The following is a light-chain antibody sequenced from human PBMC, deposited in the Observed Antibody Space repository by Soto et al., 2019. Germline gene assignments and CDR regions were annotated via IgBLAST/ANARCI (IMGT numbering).Light chain of an antibody. Sequence: DIVMTQSPDSLAVSLGERATINCKSSQSVLYNSNNKNYLAWYQHKPGQPPKLLIYWASTRESGVPDRFSGSGSGTDFTLTISSLQAEDVAVYHCQQYYSTPYTFGQGTKLEIK. J-gene: IGKJ2*01. CDR1: QSVLYNSNNKNY. V-gene: IGKV4-1*01. CDR2: WAS. CDR3: QQYYSTPYT.